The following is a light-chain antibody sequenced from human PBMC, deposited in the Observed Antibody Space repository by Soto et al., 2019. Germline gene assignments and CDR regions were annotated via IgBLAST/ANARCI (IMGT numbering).Light chain of an antibody. CDR2: DVS. J-gene: IGLJ1*01. CDR1: SSDVGGYNY. V-gene: IGLV2-14*01. CDR3: SSYTTSSTPGV. Sequence: QSALTQPASVSGSPGQSITISCTGTSSDVGGYNYLSWYQQHPGKAPKLMIYDVSNRPSGVSNRFSGSKSGNTASLPISGLQAEDEADYYCSSYTTSSTPGVFGTGTKVTVL.